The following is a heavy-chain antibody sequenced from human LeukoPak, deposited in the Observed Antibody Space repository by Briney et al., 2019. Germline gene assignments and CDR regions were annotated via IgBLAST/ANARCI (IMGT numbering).Heavy chain of an antibody. J-gene: IGHJ4*02. CDR2: IYSGGST. CDR1: GFTVSSNY. D-gene: IGHD1-1*01. V-gene: IGHV3-53*01. CDR3: TTHVIQRPEFDY. Sequence: GGSLRLSCAASGFTVSSNYMSWVRQAPGKGLEWVSVIYSGGSTYYADSVKGRFTISRDNSKNTLYLQMNSLRAEDTAVHYCTTHVIQRPEFDYWGQGTLVTVSS.